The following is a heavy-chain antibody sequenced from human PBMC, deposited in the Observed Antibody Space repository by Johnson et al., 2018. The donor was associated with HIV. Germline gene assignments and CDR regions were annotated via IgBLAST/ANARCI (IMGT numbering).Heavy chain of an antibody. V-gene: IGHV3-30*18. J-gene: IGHJ3*02. Sequence: QVQLVESGGGVVQPGRSLRLSCAASGFAFSNFGMPWVRQAPGEGLEWVAVISYDGSNKYYADSVKGRFTISRDNSKNTLYLQMNSLRAEDTAVYYCAQSVVLGQVVYARCFFDIWG. D-gene: IGHD2-8*02. CDR2: ISYDGSNK. CDR3: AQSVVLGQVVYARCFFDI. CDR1: GFAFSNFG.